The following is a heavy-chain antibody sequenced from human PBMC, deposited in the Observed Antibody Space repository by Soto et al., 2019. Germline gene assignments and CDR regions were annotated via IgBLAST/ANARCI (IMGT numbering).Heavy chain of an antibody. D-gene: IGHD3-22*01. CDR1: GYTFTTYG. CDR2: ISAYNGNT. CDR3: ARVFFRLFAFDI. J-gene: IGHJ3*02. V-gene: IGHV1-18*01. Sequence: ASVKVSCKASGYTFTTYGISWVRQAPGQGLEWMGWISAYNGNTSYAQKLQGRVTMTTDTSTSTAYMEPRSLRSDDTAVYYCARVFFRLFAFDIWGQGTMVTVSS.